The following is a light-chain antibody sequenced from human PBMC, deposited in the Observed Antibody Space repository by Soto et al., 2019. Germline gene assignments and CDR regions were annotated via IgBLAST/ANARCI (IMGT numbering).Light chain of an antibody. CDR2: DAS. CDR3: QQYNYWPYT. Sequence: EIVLTQSPATLSLSPGERATLSCRASQSVSSYLAWYQQKPGQAPRLLIYDASNRATGIPARFSGSGSGTEFTLTISSLQSEDFAVYFCQQYNYWPYTFGQGTKLEIK. V-gene: IGKV3-11*01. CDR1: QSVSSY. J-gene: IGKJ2*01.